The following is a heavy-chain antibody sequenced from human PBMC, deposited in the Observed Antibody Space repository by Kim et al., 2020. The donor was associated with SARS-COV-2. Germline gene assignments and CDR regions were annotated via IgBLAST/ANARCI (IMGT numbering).Heavy chain of an antibody. V-gene: IGHV3-48*02. CDR1: GFSINDHS. CDR3: ARELSGIDLDQ. J-gene: IGHJ4*02. CDR2: ISGRGSPI. D-gene: IGHD1-26*01. Sequence: GGSLRLSCAVSGFSINDHSMNWVRQAPGKGLEWVSHISGRGSPIYYADSVKGRFTISRDNAKNSLYLQMNSLRDEDTAMYYCARELSGIDLDQWGQGTLVTVSS.